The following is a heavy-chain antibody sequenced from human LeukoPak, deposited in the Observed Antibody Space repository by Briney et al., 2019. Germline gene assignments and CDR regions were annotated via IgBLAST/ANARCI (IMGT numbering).Heavy chain of an antibody. Sequence: GGSLRLSCAASGFTFSSYWMHWVRQVPGKGLVWVSRINNNGTNTTYADSVKGRFTRSRDNAKIRLYLQMNSLRAEDTAVYYCARGYSGTYRVDYWGQGTLVPVS. CDR2: INNNGTNT. CDR3: ARGYSGTYRVDY. CDR1: GFTFSSYW. D-gene: IGHD1-26*01. J-gene: IGHJ4*02. V-gene: IGHV3-74*01.